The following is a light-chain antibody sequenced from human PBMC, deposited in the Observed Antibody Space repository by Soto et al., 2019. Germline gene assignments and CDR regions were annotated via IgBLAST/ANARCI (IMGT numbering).Light chain of an antibody. J-gene: IGLJ3*02. CDR1: SSNIGAGYD. CDR2: GNS. CDR3: QSYDSSLSGSV. Sequence: QPVLTQPPSVSGAPGQRVTISCTGGSSNIGAGYDVHGYQQLPETAPKLPIYGNSNRPSGVPDRFSASKSGTSASLAITGLQAEDEADYYCQSYDSSLSGSVFGGGTKLTVL. V-gene: IGLV1-40*01.